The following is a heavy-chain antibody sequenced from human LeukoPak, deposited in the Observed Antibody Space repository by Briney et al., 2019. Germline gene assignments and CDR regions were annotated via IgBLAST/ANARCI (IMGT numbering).Heavy chain of an antibody. Sequence: GASVKVSCKASGYTFTGYYMQWVRQAPGQGLEWMGWINPKSAGTKYAQKFQGRVTMTRDTSINTVYMELSRLRSDDTAVYYCARDLYWFDPWGQGTLVTVSS. CDR1: GYTFTGYY. V-gene: IGHV1-2*02. CDR3: ARDLYWFDP. J-gene: IGHJ5*02. CDR2: INPKSAGT.